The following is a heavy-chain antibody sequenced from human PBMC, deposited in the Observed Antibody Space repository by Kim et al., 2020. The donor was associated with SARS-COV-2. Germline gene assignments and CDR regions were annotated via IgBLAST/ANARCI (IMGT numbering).Heavy chain of an antibody. CDR3: AKSQGYSSGSESYFDY. Sequence: GGSLRLSCAASGFTFSSYGMHWVRQAPGKGLEWVAVIWYDGSNKYYADSVKGRFTISRDNSKNTLYLQMNSLRAEDTAVYYCAKSQGYSSGSESYFDYWGQGTLVTVSS. J-gene: IGHJ4*02. D-gene: IGHD6-19*01. V-gene: IGHV3-33*06. CDR2: IWYDGSNK. CDR1: GFTFSSYG.